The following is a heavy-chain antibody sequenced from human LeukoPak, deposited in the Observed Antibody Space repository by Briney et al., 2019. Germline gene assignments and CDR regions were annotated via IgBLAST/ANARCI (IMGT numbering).Heavy chain of an antibody. V-gene: IGHV3-30*02. J-gene: IGHJ4*02. Sequence: GGSLRLSCAASGFTFSSYGVHWVRQAPGKGLEWVAFIRYDGSNKYYADSVKGRFTISRDNSKNTLFLQMNSLRAEDTAVYYCAKELTVVVTAIQAGDYWGQGTLVTVSS. CDR3: AKELTVVVTAIQAGDY. CDR1: GFTFSSYG. CDR2: IRYDGSNK. D-gene: IGHD2-21*02.